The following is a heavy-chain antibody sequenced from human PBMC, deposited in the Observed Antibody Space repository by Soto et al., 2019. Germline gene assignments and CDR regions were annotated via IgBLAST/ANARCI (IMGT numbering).Heavy chain of an antibody. D-gene: IGHD3-10*01. V-gene: IGHV1-8*01. Sequence: ASVKVSCKASGNTFTSYDINWVRQATGHGLEWMGWIDPNSGNIGYAQKFQGRVTMTRDTAIRTAYMEVSRLRSDDTAVYYCARGRASGSYYLLDYWGQGTLVTVSS. CDR3: ARGRASGSYYLLDY. J-gene: IGHJ4*02. CDR2: IDPNSGNI. CDR1: GNTFTSYD.